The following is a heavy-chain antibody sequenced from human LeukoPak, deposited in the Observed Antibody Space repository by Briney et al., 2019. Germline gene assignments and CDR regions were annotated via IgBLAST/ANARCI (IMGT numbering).Heavy chain of an antibody. Sequence: GGSLRLSCAASGFTFSSYAMSWVRQTPGRGLEWVSSASGGGDSTYYRDSAKGRFTISRDNSKNTLYLQMNSLRAADTAVYYCASRGQYDYGGNGDYWGQGTLVTVSS. D-gene: IGHD4-23*01. V-gene: IGHV3-23*01. CDR3: ASRGQYDYGGNGDY. CDR1: GFTFSSYA. J-gene: IGHJ4*02. CDR2: ASGGGDST.